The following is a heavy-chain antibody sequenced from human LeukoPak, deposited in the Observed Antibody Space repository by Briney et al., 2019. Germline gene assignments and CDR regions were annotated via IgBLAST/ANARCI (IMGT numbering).Heavy chain of an antibody. CDR2: INHSGNT. CDR1: GGSFSGYY. D-gene: IGHD3-22*01. Sequence: SETLSLTCAVYGGSFSGYYWSWIRQPPGKGLEWIGEINHSGNTNYNPSLKSRVTISVDTSKNQFSLKLSSVTAADTAVYSCARLTYYYDSSGYRTKGGCYYYYMDVWGKGTTVTVSS. CDR3: ARLTYYYDSSGYRTKGGCYYYYMDV. V-gene: IGHV4-34*01. J-gene: IGHJ6*03.